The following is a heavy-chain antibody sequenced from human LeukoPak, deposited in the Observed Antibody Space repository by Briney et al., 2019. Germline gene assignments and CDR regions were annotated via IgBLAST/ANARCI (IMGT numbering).Heavy chain of an antibody. CDR1: GFAFSRYP. D-gene: IGHD4/OR15-4a*01. CDR2: IKSKTDGGTT. J-gene: IGHJ4*02. V-gene: IGHV3-15*01. Sequence: GSLRLSCAASGFAFSRYPMSWVRQAPGKGLEWVGRIKSKTDGGTTDYAAPVKGRFTISRDDSKNTLYLQMNSLKTEDTAVYYCTTDQVRYFDYWGQGTLVTVSS. CDR3: TTDQVRYFDY.